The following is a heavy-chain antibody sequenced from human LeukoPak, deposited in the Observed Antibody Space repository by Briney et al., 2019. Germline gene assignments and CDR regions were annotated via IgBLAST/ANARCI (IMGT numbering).Heavy chain of an antibody. CDR1: GYTFTGYY. J-gene: IGHJ5*02. V-gene: IGHV1-2*02. CDR2: INPNSGGT. Sequence: GASVKVSCKASGYTFTGYYMHWVRQAPGQGLEWMGWINPNSGGTNYAQKFQGRVTMTRDTSISTAYMELSSLRSEDTAVYYCARGLANWGSKWFDPWGQGTLVTVSS. D-gene: IGHD7-27*01. CDR3: ARGLANWGSKWFDP.